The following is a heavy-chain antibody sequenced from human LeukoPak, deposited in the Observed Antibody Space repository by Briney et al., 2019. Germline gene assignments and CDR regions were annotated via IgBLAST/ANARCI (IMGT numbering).Heavy chain of an antibody. D-gene: IGHD4-23*01. J-gene: IGHJ2*01. Sequence: SETLSLTCAVSGGSLSSNNWWGWVRQPPGKGREGIGGIYNSGSTNYNPSLKRRVTISVDTSKHQFSLRLSSVTAADTAVYYCARGGNSWYFDLWGRGTLVTVSS. CDR2: IYNSGST. V-gene: IGHV4-4*02. CDR3: ARGGNSWYFDL. CDR1: GGSLSSNNW.